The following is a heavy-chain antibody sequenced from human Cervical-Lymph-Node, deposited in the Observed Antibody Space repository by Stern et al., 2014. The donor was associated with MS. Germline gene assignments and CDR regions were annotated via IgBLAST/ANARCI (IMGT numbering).Heavy chain of an antibody. CDR2: ISTYKGHT. Sequence: QVQLVQSGAEVKKPGASVKVSCKASGYTFTIYEITWVRQAPGQGLEWMGRISTYKGHTRYSERVQGRVTMTTDTSTTTAYMELRNLRSDDTAVYYCARGTSACDSWGQGTLVTVSS. CDR1: GYTFTIYE. J-gene: IGHJ4*02. CDR3: ARGTSACDS. V-gene: IGHV1-18*01. D-gene: IGHD6-25*01.